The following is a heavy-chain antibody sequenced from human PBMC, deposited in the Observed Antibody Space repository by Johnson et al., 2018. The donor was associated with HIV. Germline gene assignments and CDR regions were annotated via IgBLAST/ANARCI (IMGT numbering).Heavy chain of an antibody. CDR3: AKDGERAVAAAFDI. V-gene: IGHV3-30*18. Sequence: QVQLVESGGGLVKPGGSLRLSCAASGFTFSSYGMHWVRQAPGKGLEWVAVISYDGSNKYYADSVKGRFTISRDNSKNTLYLQMNSLRAEDTAVYYCAKDGERAVAAAFDIWGQGTMVTVSS. D-gene: IGHD6-19*01. CDR2: ISYDGSNK. J-gene: IGHJ3*02. CDR1: GFTFSSYG.